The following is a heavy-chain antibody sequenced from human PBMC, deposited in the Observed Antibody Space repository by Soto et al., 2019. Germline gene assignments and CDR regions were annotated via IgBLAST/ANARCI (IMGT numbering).Heavy chain of an antibody. CDR3: ARVAVVYYYMDV. J-gene: IGHJ6*03. D-gene: IGHD2-15*01. V-gene: IGHV3-74*01. Sequence: EVQLVESGGGLVHPGGSLRLSCAASGFTFSNYWMHWVRQAPGKGLVWVSRINSDGTRTNYADSVKGRFTISRDNAENTLYLQMNRLTAEDTAVYYCARVAVVYYYMDVWGKGTTVTFSS. CDR1: GFTFSNYW. CDR2: INSDGTRT.